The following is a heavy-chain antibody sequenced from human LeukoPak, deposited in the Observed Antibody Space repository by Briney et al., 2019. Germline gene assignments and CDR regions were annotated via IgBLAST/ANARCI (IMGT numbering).Heavy chain of an antibody. D-gene: IGHD6-13*01. J-gene: IGHJ4*02. Sequence: GGSLRLSFAASGFTFTSYAMGWVRQAPGKELEWVSTISSSGESTYYAYSVKGRFTISRDNSKNTLYLQMSSLRAEDTAVYYCAKGGSSWSRFDYWGQGTLVTVSS. CDR1: GFTFTSYA. CDR3: AKGGSSWSRFDY. CDR2: ISSSGEST. V-gene: IGHV3-23*01.